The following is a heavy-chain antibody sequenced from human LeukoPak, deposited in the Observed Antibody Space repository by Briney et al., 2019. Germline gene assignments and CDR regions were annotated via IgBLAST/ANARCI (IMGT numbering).Heavy chain of an antibody. J-gene: IGHJ4*02. D-gene: IGHD3-10*01. CDR1: GFTCSLYW. Sequence: GGSLRLSCAASGFTCSLYWMNWVRQAPGKGLEWVASIMKDGSEKYYVDSVKGRFTISRDNAKDSLYLQMNSLRAEDTAVYYCAKARPGDTFDFRGQGTLVTVSS. CDR2: IMKDGSEK. CDR3: AKARPGDTFDF. V-gene: IGHV3-7*01.